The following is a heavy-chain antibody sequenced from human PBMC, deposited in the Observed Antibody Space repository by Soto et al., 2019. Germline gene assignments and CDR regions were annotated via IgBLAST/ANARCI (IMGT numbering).Heavy chain of an antibody. J-gene: IGHJ6*02. Sequence: ASVKGSCKASGYTFTSYYMHWVRQAPGQGLEWMGIINPSGGSTSYAQKFQGRVTMTRDTSTSTVYMELSSLRSEDTAVYYCASGEAASGYYYYGMDVWGQGTTVTVSS. CDR3: ASGEAASGYYYYGMDV. V-gene: IGHV1-46*01. D-gene: IGHD2-15*01. CDR2: INPSGGST. CDR1: GYTFTSYY.